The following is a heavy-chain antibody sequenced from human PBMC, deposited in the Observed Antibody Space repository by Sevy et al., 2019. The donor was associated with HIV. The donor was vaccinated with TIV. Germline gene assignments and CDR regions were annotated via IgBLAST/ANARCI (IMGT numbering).Heavy chain of an antibody. CDR2: INPDGSAK. CDR3: ARDTGGIGMDV. CDR1: GFSFSSHW. D-gene: IGHD6-13*01. Sequence: GGSLRLSCAASGFSFSSHWMSWVRQAPGKGLEWVAKINPDGSAKYYVNPVKGRFTISRDNAKKSLSLQMNSLRAEDTAMYYCARDTGGIGMDVWGQGTTVTVSS. V-gene: IGHV3-7*01. J-gene: IGHJ6*02.